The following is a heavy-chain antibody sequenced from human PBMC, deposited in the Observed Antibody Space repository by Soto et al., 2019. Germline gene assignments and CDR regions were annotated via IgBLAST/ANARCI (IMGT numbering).Heavy chain of an antibody. J-gene: IGHJ6*02. D-gene: IGHD1-20*01. CDR3: ARVGQDVNSPSYYYYYGMDV. V-gene: IGHV1-69*01. CDR1: GGTFSSYA. CDR2: IIPICGTA. Sequence: QVQLVQSGAEVKKPGSSVKVSCKASGGTFSSYAISWVRQAPGQGLEWMGGIIPICGTANSAQKFQGRVTITADESTSTAYMELSSLRSEDTTVYYCARVGQDVNSPSYYYYYGMDVWGQGTTVTVSS.